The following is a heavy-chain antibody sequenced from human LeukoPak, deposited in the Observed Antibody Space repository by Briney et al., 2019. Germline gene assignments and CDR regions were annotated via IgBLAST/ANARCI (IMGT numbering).Heavy chain of an antibody. D-gene: IGHD2-15*01. Sequence: GASVKVSCKASGYTFTSYYMHWVRQAPGKGLEWMGGFDPEDGETIYAQKFQGRVTMTEDTSTDTAYMELSSLRSEDTAVYYCATGVPGRYCSGGSCYIGYWGQGTLVTVSS. J-gene: IGHJ4*02. CDR2: FDPEDGET. CDR1: GYTFTSYY. CDR3: ATGVPGRYCSGGSCYIGY. V-gene: IGHV1-24*01.